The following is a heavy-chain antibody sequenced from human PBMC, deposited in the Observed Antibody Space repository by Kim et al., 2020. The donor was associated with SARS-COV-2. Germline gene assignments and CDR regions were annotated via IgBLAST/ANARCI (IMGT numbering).Heavy chain of an antibody. J-gene: IGHJ4*02. Sequence: NTYYHPSLKSRVTISVDASENQFSLKLSSVTAADTAVYYCARAERRGTSYWGRGTLVTVSS. V-gene: IGHV4-30-2*04. CDR2: NT. D-gene: IGHD5-12*01. CDR3: ARAERRGTSY.